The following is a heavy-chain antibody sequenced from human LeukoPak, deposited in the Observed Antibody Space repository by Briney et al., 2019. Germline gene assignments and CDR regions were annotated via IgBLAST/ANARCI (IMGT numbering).Heavy chain of an antibody. CDR3: AKDKDTMVREVTMGNFFDY. D-gene: IGHD3-10*01. CDR1: GFTFSSYS. J-gene: IGHJ4*02. Sequence: RSGGSLRLSCAASGFTFSSYSMNWVRQAPGKGLEWVSYISSSGSTIYYADSVKGRFTISRDNSKNTLYLQMNSLRAEDTAVYYCAKDKDTMVREVTMGNFFDYWGQGTLVTVSS. CDR2: ISSSGSTI. V-gene: IGHV3-48*01.